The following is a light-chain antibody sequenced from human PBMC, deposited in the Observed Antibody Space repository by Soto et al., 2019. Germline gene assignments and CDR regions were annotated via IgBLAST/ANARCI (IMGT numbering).Light chain of an antibody. V-gene: IGKV3-11*01. J-gene: IGKJ5*01. CDR1: RSFNNY. CDR2: GAS. CDR3: QQGNNWPIT. Sequence: ENVMTQSPSPLSLSPGERATLSCGASRSFNNYLAWYQPKPGHAPGQAPRLLIYGASNRATGTPARFSGSGSGTDFTLTISSLEPEDFAVYYCQQGNNWPITFGQGTRLEIK.